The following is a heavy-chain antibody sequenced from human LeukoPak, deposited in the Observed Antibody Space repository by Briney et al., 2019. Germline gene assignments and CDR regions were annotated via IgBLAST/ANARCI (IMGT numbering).Heavy chain of an antibody. CDR1: GASVSSASY. CDR3: ARSRAFNSGAFDP. CDR2: IYNGVNT. J-gene: IGHJ5*02. V-gene: IGHV4-61*01. Sequence: SETLSLTCTVSGASVSSASYWTWIRQPPGKGVEWIAHIYNGVNTNYNPSLKSRVTILVDTSKNQFSLRLNSVTAADTAVYYCARSRAFNSGAFDPWGQGSLVTVSS. D-gene: IGHD1-26*01.